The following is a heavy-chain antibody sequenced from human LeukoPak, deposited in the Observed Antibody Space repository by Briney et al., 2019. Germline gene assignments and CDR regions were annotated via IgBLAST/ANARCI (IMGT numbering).Heavy chain of an antibody. D-gene: IGHD3-9*01. CDR2: IYYSGST. CDR3: ARGLVLRYFDWLLISRWFDP. Sequence: SETLSLACTVSGGSISSSSYYWGWIRQPPGKGLEWIGSIYYSGSTYYNPSLKSRVTISVDTSKNQFSLKLSSVTAADTAVYYCARGLVLRYFDWLLISRWFDPWGQGTLVTVSS. CDR1: GGSISSSSYY. V-gene: IGHV4-39*07. J-gene: IGHJ5*02.